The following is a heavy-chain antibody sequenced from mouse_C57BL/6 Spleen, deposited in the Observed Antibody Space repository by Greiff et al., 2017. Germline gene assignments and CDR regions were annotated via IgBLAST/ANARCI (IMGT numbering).Heavy chain of an antibody. CDR1: GYTFTDYE. CDR3: TSDHLAETYFGV. V-gene: IGHV1-15*01. D-gene: IGHD1-1*01. Sequence: QVQLQQSGAELVRPGASVTLSCKASGYTFTDYEMHWVKQTPVHGLEWIGAIDPETGGTAYNQKFKGKAILTADKSSSTAYLELRSLTSEDSAVYYCTSDHLAETYFGVWGTGTTVTVSS. CDR2: IDPETGGT. J-gene: IGHJ1*03.